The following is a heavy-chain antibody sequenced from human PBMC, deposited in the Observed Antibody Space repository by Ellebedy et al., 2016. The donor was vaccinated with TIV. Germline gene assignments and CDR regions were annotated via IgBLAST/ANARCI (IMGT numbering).Heavy chain of an antibody. V-gene: IGHV3-21*06. CDR3: ARDGSEWSRDY. CDR1: GFTFSSYS. D-gene: IGHD3-3*01. J-gene: IGHJ4*02. Sequence: GGSLRLXXAASGFTFSSYSMTWVRQAPGKGLEWVATIDFSGTGTYYADSVKGRFIISRDNTKNSLLLQMNSLGVEDTAVYYCARDGSEWSRDYWGQGTLVTVSS. CDR2: IDFSGTGT.